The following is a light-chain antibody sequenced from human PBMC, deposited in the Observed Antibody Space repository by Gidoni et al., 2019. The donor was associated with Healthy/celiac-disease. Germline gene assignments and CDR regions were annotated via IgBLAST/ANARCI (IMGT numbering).Light chain of an antibody. Sequence: ELVMTQSLATRSVSPGERATLSCRASQSVSSNLDWYQQKPVQAPRLLIYDASPRSTGIPAWFIGSGSVTEFTLTISSLQSEDFAVYYCQQYNNWPPWTFGRGTKVEIK. CDR2: DAS. J-gene: IGKJ1*01. CDR3: QQYNNWPPWT. CDR1: QSVSSN. V-gene: IGKV3-15*01.